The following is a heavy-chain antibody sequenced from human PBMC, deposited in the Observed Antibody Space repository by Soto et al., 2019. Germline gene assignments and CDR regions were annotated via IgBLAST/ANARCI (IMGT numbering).Heavy chain of an antibody. CDR2: IKQDGSNK. CDR1: GFTFSSYW. V-gene: IGHV3-7*01. Sequence: GGSLRLSCAASGFTFSSYWMSWVRQAPGKGLEWVANIKQDGSNKYYVDSVKGRFTISRDNSKNTLYLQMNSLRAEDTAVYYCAKILTNYDFWSGYYINGGTDDYWGQGTLVTVSS. D-gene: IGHD3-3*01. CDR3: AKILTNYDFWSGYYINGGTDDY. J-gene: IGHJ4*02.